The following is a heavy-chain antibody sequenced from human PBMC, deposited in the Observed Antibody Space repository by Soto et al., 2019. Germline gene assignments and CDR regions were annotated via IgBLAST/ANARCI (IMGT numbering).Heavy chain of an antibody. J-gene: IGHJ4*02. CDR3: ARFPFDSNFCTNPRYFDI. CDR1: GGSFSDYY. CDR2: INHSGIT. V-gene: IGHV4-34*01. D-gene: IGHD3-22*01. Sequence: QVQIQQWGAGLLKPAETLSLTCAVYGGSFSDYYWSWIRQPPGKGLEWIGEINHSGITNYSPSLKCPVTMSVDTSKNQFSLKLTSVTAADTALYYCARFPFDSNFCTNPRYFDIWGQGTLVTVSS.